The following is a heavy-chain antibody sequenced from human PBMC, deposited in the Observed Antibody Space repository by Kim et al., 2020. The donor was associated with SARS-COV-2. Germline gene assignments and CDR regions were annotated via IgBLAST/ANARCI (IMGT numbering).Heavy chain of an antibody. CDR3: AREGGGYSYGFFDY. V-gene: IGHV3-21*01. CDR2: ISSSSSYI. D-gene: IGHD5-18*01. CDR1: GFTFSSYS. J-gene: IGHJ4*02. Sequence: GGSLRLSCAASGFTFSSYSMNWVRQAPGKGLEWVSSISSSSSYIYYADSVKGRFTISRDNAKNSLYLQMNSLRAEDTAVYYCAREGGGYSYGFFDYWGQGTLVTVSS.